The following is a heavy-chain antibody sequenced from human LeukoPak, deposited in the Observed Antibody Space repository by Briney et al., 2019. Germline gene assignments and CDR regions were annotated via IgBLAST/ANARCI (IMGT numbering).Heavy chain of an antibody. CDR3: ARVYCSGGACNRYFFDF. J-gene: IGHJ4*02. Sequence: ASVKVSCKASGYTFTSYDINWVRQATGQGLEWMGWMNPNSGNTGYAQKFQGRVTMTRNTSISTAYMELSSLRSEDTAVYYCARVYCSGGACNRYFFDFWGQGTLVTVSS. D-gene: IGHD2-15*01. CDR1: GYTFTSYD. V-gene: IGHV1-8*01. CDR2: MNPNSGNT.